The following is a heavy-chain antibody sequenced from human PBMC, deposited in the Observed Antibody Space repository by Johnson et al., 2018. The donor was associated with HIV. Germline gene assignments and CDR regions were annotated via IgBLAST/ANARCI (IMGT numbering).Heavy chain of an antibody. V-gene: IGHV3-30*03. CDR3: ARDTLAWGLLPPIGAFDI. J-gene: IGHJ3*02. Sequence: MQLVESGGGLVQPGGSLRLSCAASGFTFNTYWMSWVRQAPAKGLEWVAVISYDGSDKDYADSVKGRFTISRDSSKNTLYLQMNSLRAEDTAVYYCARDTLAWGLLPPIGAFDIWGQGTMVTVSS. CDR2: ISYDGSDK. CDR1: GFTFNTYW. D-gene: IGHD1-26*01.